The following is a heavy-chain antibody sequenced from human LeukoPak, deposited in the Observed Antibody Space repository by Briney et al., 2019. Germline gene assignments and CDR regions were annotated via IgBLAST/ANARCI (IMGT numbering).Heavy chain of an antibody. CDR2: MYYSGPT. CDR3: ARGLGYSYGSVWFDP. J-gene: IGHJ5*02. D-gene: IGHD5-18*01. V-gene: IGHV4-39*07. Sequence: SETLSLTCTVSGGSISSSNYYWGWIRQPGGKGLEWIGTMYYSGPTYYNPSLKSRLTITVEKAKNPFSLKLSSLTAADTAIYYCARGLGYSYGSVWFDPWGQGALVTVSS. CDR1: GGSISSSNYY.